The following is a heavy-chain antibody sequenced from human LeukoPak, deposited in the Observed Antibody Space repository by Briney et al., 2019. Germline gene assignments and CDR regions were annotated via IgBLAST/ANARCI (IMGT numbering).Heavy chain of an antibody. V-gene: IGHV4-38-2*02. CDR1: GYSINSGYY. CDR2: IYLSGTT. CDR3: ARDLTSGYLDF. D-gene: IGHD3-3*01. Sequence: PSETLSLTCSVSGYSINSGYYWGWIRQPPGKGLEWIGSIYLSGTTYYNPSLKSRVTISVDTSKNQFSLKLNSVTAADTAVYYCARDLTSGYLDFWGQGTLVTVSS. J-gene: IGHJ4*02.